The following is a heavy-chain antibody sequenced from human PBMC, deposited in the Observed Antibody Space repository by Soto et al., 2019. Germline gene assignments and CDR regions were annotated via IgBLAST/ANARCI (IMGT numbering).Heavy chain of an antibody. CDR3: AKDLPPNLHYSSGYFDN. D-gene: IGHD3-22*01. V-gene: IGHV3-23*01. CDR1: GFTFSTYA. Sequence: EVQLLESGGALVQPGGSLRLSCAASGFTFSTYAMSWVRQAPGKGLEWVSAISGGGSTTYYADSVKGRFTISRDNAQNTLYLQMESLKAEDTAIYYCAKDLPPNLHYSSGYFDNWGQGTLVTVPS. CDR2: ISGGGSTT. J-gene: IGHJ5*02.